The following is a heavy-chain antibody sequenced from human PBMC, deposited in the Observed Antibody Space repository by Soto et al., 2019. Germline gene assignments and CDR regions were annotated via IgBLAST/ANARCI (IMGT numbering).Heavy chain of an antibody. J-gene: IGHJ3*02. V-gene: IGHV4-34*01. CDR3: AQQWLDDAFDI. CDR2: INHSGST. CDR1: GGSFSGYY. D-gene: IGHD6-19*01. Sequence: SETLSLTCAVYGGSFSGYYWSWIRQPPGKGLEWIGEINHSGSTNYNPSLKSRVTISVDTSKNQFSLKLSSVTAADTAVYYCAQQWLDDAFDIWGQGTMVTVSS.